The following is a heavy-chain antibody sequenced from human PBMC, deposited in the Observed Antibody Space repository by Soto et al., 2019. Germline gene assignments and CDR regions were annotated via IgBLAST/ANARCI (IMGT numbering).Heavy chain of an antibody. V-gene: IGHV4-31*03. D-gene: IGHD6-6*01. Sequence: QVQLQESGPGLVKPSQTLSLTCTVSGESISSGGYYWSWIRQHPGKGLEWIGYIYDIGSAYYNPSLKRRVSISMDTSKNQFAMRLSSVTAADTAVYYCASASSSSSAIDYWGQGTLITVSS. CDR1: GESISSGGYY. J-gene: IGHJ4*02. CDR2: IYDIGSA. CDR3: ASASSSSSAIDY.